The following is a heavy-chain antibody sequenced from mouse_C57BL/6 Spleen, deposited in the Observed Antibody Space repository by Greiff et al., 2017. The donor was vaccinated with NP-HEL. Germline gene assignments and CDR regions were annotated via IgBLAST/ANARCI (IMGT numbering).Heavy chain of an antibody. V-gene: IGHV1-80*01. CDR3: AGNYYGSSSWYFDV. J-gene: IGHJ1*03. D-gene: IGHD1-1*01. CDR1: GYAFSSYW. Sequence: QVQLKQSGAELVKPGASVKISCKASGYAFSSYWMNWVKQRPGKGLEWIGQIYPGDGDTNYNGKFKGKATLTADKSSSTAYMQLSSLTSEDSAVYFCAGNYYGSSSWYFDVWGTGTTVTVSS. CDR2: IYPGDGDT.